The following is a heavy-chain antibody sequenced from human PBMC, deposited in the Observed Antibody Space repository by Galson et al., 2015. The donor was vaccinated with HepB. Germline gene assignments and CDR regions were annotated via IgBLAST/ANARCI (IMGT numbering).Heavy chain of an antibody. CDR1: GFTFSSYS. D-gene: IGHD2-2*02. J-gene: IGHJ1*01. CDR3: ARDFGCSSTSCYSYFQH. V-gene: IGHV3-21*01. Sequence: LRLSCAASGFTFSSYSMNWVRQAPGKGLEWASSISSSSSYIYYADSVKGRFTISRDNAKNSLYLQMNSLRAEDTAVYYCARDFGCSSTSCYSYFQHWGQGTLVTVSS. CDR2: ISSSSSYI.